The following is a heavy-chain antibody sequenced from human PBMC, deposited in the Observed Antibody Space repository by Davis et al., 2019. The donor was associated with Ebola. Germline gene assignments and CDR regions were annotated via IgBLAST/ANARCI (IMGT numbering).Heavy chain of an antibody. V-gene: IGHV1-46*01. Sequence: ASVTVSCKASGYTFTSYYMHWVRQASGQGLEWMGIINPSGGSTSYAQKFQGRVTMTRDTSTSTVYMELSSLRSEDTAVYYCALDYKRNNWFDPWGQGTLVTVSS. D-gene: IGHD4-11*01. J-gene: IGHJ5*02. CDR3: ALDYKRNNWFDP. CDR2: INPSGGST. CDR1: GYTFTSYY.